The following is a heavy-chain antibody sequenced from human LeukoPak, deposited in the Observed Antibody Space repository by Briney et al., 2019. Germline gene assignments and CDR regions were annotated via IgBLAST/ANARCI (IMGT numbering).Heavy chain of an antibody. Sequence: ASVKVSCKASGGTFSSYAISWVRQAPGQGLEWMGRIIPILGIANYAQKFQGRVTITADKSTSTAYMELSSLRSEDTAVYYCARGESRQWLVRVRYWYFNLWGRGTLVTVSS. D-gene: IGHD6-19*01. J-gene: IGHJ2*01. V-gene: IGHV1-69*04. CDR3: ARGESRQWLVRVRYWYFNL. CDR2: IIPILGIA. CDR1: GGTFSSYA.